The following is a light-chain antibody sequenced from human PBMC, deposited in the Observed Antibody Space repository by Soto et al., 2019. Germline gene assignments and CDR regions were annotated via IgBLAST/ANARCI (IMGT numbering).Light chain of an antibody. CDR2: EVS. J-gene: IGLJ3*02. V-gene: IGLV2-14*01. Sequence: QSALTQPASVSGSPGQSITISCTGTSSDVGGYNYVSWYQHHPGKAPKLMIYEVSDRPSGVSIRFSGSKSGNTASLTISGLRAEDEADYYCCSYTTSSTWVFGGGTKLTVL. CDR3: CSYTTSSTWV. CDR1: SSDVGGYNY.